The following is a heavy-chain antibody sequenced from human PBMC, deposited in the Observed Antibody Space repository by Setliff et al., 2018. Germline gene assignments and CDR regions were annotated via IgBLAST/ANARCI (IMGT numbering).Heavy chain of an antibody. V-gene: IGHV1-58*01. J-gene: IGHJ5*02. CDR2: IVVGSGHT. CDR3: AARYYYNTLPYGS. Sequence: SVKVSCKASGFSFSSSALQWVRQARGQRLEWIGWIVVGSGHTDYAQNFQERVTITRDMSTSTAYMELTSLTSEDTALYYCAARYYYNTLPYGSWGQGTRVTVSS. D-gene: IGHD3-10*01. CDR1: GFSFSSSA.